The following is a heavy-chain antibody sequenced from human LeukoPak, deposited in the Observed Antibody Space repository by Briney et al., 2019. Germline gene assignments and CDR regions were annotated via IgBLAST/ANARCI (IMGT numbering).Heavy chain of an antibody. V-gene: IGHV4-34*01. CDR2: INHSGST. J-gene: IGHJ6*02. D-gene: IGHD3-10*01. Sequence: ASQTLSLTCAVYGGSFSGYYWSWIRQPPGKGLEWIGEINHSGSTNYNPSLKSRVTISVDTSKNQFSLKLSSVTAADTAVYYCARLKLLWFGEFSHVYYYYGMDVWGQGTTVTVSS. CDR3: ARLKLLWFGEFSHVYYYYGMDV. CDR1: GGSFSGYY.